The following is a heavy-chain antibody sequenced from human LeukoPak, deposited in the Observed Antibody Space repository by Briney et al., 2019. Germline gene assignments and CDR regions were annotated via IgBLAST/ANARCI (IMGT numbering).Heavy chain of an antibody. D-gene: IGHD5-12*01. Sequence: AVKVSCKASGGTFSSYAISWVRQAPGQGLEWMGGIIPIFGTANYAQKFQGRVTITADESTSTAYMELSSLRSEDTAVYYCARGGYDYNYYYYMDVWGKGTTVTISS. J-gene: IGHJ6*03. CDR2: IIPIFGTA. V-gene: IGHV1-69*13. CDR1: GGTFSSYA. CDR3: ARGGYDYNYYYYMDV.